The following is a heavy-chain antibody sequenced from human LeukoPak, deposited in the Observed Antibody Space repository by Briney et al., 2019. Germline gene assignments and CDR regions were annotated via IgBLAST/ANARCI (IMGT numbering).Heavy chain of an antibody. CDR3: ATGRAAVTDSKGH. J-gene: IGHJ4*02. Sequence: GGSLRLSCAASGFTFSSYGMHWVRQPPGMGLEWVAFIRYDGSNKYYEDSVKGRFTISRDNSKNTLYLQMNSLRPEDTAVYYCATGRAAVTDSKGHWGQGTLVTVSS. CDR2: IRYDGSNK. V-gene: IGHV3-30*02. D-gene: IGHD4-17*01. CDR1: GFTFSSYG.